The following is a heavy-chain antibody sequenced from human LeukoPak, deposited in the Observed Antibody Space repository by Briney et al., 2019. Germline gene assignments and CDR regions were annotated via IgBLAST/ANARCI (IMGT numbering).Heavy chain of an antibody. CDR1: GFTFDDYT. CDR2: ISWDGGST. J-gene: IGHJ4*02. D-gene: IGHD6-13*01. Sequence: GGSLRLSCAASGFTFDDYTTHWVRQAPGKGLEWVSLISWDGGSTYYADSVKGRFTISRDNSKNSLYLQMNSLRTEDTALYYCAKDMGTIAAAGIDYWGQGTLVTVSS. V-gene: IGHV3-43*01. CDR3: AKDMGTIAAAGIDY.